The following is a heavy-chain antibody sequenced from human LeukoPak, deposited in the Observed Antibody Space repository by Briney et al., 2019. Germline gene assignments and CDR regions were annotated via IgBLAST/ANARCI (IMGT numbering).Heavy chain of an antibody. CDR3: ARGWPSSGWPLAPLDY. CDR1: GYTFTGYY. CDR2: INPNSGGT. V-gene: IGHV1-2*04. J-gene: IGHJ4*02. Sequence: VASVKVSCKASGYTFTGYYMHWVRQAPGQGLEWMGWINPNSGGTNYAQKFQGWVTMTRDTSISTAYMELSRLRSDDTAVYYCARGWPSSGWPLAPLDYWGQGTLVTVSS. D-gene: IGHD6-19*01.